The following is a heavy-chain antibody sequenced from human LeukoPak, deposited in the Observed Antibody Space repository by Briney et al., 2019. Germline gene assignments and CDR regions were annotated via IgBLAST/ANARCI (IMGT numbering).Heavy chain of an antibody. CDR3: ARAGYYDTSGYRALDY. CDR2: FGSDLSFR. D-gene: IGHD3-22*01. Sequence: GGSLRLSCAGSGFTFSHYSMDWVRQAPGKGLEWVASFGSDLSFRSVADSLKGRFTISRDNAKNSLSLQMNSLRVEDTAVYYCARAGYYDTSGYRALDYWGQGTLVTVSS. V-gene: IGHV3-21*01. CDR1: GFTFSHYS. J-gene: IGHJ4*02.